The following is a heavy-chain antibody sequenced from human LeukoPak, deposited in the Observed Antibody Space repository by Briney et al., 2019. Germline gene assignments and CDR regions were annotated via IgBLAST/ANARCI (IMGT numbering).Heavy chain of an antibody. CDR1: GGSISSYY. CDR2: IYYSGST. D-gene: IGHD6-13*01. J-gene: IGHJ4*02. Sequence: SETLSLTCTVSGGSISSYYWSWIRQPPGKGLEWIGYIYYSGSTNYNPSLKSRVTISVDTSKNQFSLKLSSVTAADTAVYYCAGASAAAGQIDYWGQGTLVTVSS. CDR3: AGASAAAGQIDY. V-gene: IGHV4-59*01.